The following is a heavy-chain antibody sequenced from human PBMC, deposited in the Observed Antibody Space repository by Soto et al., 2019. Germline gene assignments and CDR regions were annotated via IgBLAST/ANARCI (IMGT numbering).Heavy chain of an antibody. CDR3: ARIIAASGTGFDY. CDR1: GYTFISYW. CDR2: IYPGDSDT. Sequence: GESLKISCKGSGYTFISYWIGWVRQKPGKGLEWMGMIYPGDSDTRYSPSSQGQVTISADKSINTAYLQWSSLEASDTAVYYCARIIAASGTGFDYWGQGTLVTVSS. V-gene: IGHV5-51*01. D-gene: IGHD3-16*02. J-gene: IGHJ4*02.